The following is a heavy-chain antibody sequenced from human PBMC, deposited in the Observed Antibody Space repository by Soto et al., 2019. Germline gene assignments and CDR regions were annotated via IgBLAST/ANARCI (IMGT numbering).Heavy chain of an antibody. CDR3: ARDRSSSSWDSDYYYGMDV. CDR2: IYHSGST. Sequence: SETLSLTCAVSGGSISSSSWWSWVRKPPGKGLEWIGEIYHSGSTNYNPSLKSRVTISVDKSKNQFSLKLSSVTAADTAVYYCARDRSSSSWDSDYYYGMDVWGQGTTVTVSS. V-gene: IGHV4-4*02. J-gene: IGHJ6*02. CDR1: GGSISSSSW. D-gene: IGHD6-13*01.